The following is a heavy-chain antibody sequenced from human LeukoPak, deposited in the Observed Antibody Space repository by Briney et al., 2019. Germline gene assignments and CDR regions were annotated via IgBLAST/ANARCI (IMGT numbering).Heavy chain of an antibody. CDR2: ISYDGSNK. Sequence: GGSLRLSCAASGFTFSSYGMHWVRQAPGKGLEWVAVISYDGSNKYYADSVKGRFTISRDNSKNTLYLQMNSLRAEDTAVYYCAKDGRGYSYAYYFDYWGQGTLVTVSS. J-gene: IGHJ4*02. CDR1: GFTFSSYG. D-gene: IGHD5-18*01. V-gene: IGHV3-30*18. CDR3: AKDGRGYSYAYYFDY.